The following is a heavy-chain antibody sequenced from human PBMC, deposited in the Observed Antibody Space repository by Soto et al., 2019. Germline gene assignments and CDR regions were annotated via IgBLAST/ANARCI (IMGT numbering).Heavy chain of an antibody. J-gene: IGHJ4*02. Sequence: ASETLSLTCAVYGGSFSGYYWSWIRQPPGKGLEWIGEINHSGSTNYNPSPKSRVTISVDTSKNQFSLKLSSVTAADTAVYYCASIVVPAAKGGGFDYWGQGTLVTVSS. CDR2: INHSGST. V-gene: IGHV4-34*01. CDR1: GGSFSGYY. D-gene: IGHD2-2*01. CDR3: ASIVVPAAKGGGFDY.